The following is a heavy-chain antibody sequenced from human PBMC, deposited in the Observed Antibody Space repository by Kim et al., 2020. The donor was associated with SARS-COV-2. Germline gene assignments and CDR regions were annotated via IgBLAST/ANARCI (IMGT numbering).Heavy chain of an antibody. J-gene: IGHJ4*02. Sequence: TANYAQKFQGRVTITADESTSTAYMELSSLRSEDTAVYYCAGLWSEYFDYWGQGTLVTVSS. V-gene: IGHV1-69*01. D-gene: IGHD3-10*02. CDR2: TA. CDR3: AGLWSEYFDY.